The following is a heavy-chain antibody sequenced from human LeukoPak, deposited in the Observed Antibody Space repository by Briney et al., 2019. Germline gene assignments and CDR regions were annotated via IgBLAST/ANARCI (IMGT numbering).Heavy chain of an antibody. CDR2: INWNGGST. Sequence: GGSLRLSCAASGFTFDDYGMSWVRQAPGKGLEWVSGINWNGGSTGYADSVKGRFTISRDNAKNSLYLQMNSLRAEDTAVYYCARRSGIAVAGAFDYWGQGTLVTVSS. CDR3: ARRSGIAVAGAFDY. CDR1: GFTFDDYG. J-gene: IGHJ4*02. D-gene: IGHD6-19*01. V-gene: IGHV3-20*04.